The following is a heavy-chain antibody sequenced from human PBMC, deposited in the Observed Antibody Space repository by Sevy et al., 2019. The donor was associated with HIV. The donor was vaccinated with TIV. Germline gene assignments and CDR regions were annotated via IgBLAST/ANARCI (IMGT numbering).Heavy chain of an antibody. V-gene: IGHV4-34*01. D-gene: IGHD6-13*01. CDR3: ARGRAAVPALGY. J-gene: IGHJ4*02. Sequence: SETLSLNCTFSGGSFSGYYWTWIRQPPGKGLEWIGEINSGGITTYSPSLRRRAIISVDTSKKQFSLRLTSMTAADTAIYYCARGRAAVPALGYWGQGTLVTVSS. CDR1: GGSFSGYY. CDR2: INSGGIT.